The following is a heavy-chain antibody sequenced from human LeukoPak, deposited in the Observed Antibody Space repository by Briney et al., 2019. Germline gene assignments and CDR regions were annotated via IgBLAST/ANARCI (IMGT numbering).Heavy chain of an antibody. CDR3: ARVASGYDSDWTYPFDY. D-gene: IGHD6-25*01. J-gene: IGHJ4*02. CDR1: GGTFSSYA. V-gene: IGHV1-69*06. Sequence: PGASVKVSCKASGGTFSSYAISWVRQAPGQGLEWMGGIIPIFGTANYAQKFQGRVTITADKSTSTAYMELSSLTSEDMAVYYCARVASGYDSDWTYPFDYWGQGTLVTVSS. CDR2: IIPIFGTA.